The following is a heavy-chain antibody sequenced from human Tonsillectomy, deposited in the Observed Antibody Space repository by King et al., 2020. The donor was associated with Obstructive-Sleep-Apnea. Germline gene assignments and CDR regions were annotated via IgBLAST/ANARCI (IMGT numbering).Heavy chain of an antibody. CDR3: AHREGTTEYFQY. CDR2: IYWDDDK. Sequence: VTLKESGPTLVKPTQTLTLTCTFSGFSLSTSGVGVGWIRQPPGKALEWLPLIYWDDDKRYRPSLKNRLTITKDTSKNQVVLPMTNMDPVDTATYYCAHREGTTEYFQYWGQGTLVTVSS. CDR1: GFSLSTSGVG. D-gene: IGHD3-10*01. V-gene: IGHV2-5*09. J-gene: IGHJ1*01.